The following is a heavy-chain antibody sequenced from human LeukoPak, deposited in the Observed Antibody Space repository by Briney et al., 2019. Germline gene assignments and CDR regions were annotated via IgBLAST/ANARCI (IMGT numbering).Heavy chain of an antibody. V-gene: IGHV3-7*01. D-gene: IGHD5-18*01. Sequence: GGSLRLSCAASGFTFRDYSDYWMSWVRQAPGKGLEWVANIRQDGSEKYYVDSVKGRFTISRDNAKNSLFLQMNSLRAEDTAVYYCARVGRYSYAHNSWGQGTLVTVSS. CDR3: ARVGRYSYAHNS. CDR2: IRQDGSEK. J-gene: IGHJ4*02. CDR1: GFTFRDYSDYW.